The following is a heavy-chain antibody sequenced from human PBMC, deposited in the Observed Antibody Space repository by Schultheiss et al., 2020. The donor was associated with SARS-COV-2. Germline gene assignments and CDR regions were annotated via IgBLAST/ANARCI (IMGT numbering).Heavy chain of an antibody. CDR3: ARSYSSGWVDFDY. J-gene: IGHJ4*02. V-gene: IGHV4-59*01. CDR2: IYYTGST. D-gene: IGHD6-19*01. CDR1: GGSISSYY. Sequence: SQTLSLTCTVSGGSISSYYWSWIRQPPGKGLEWIGYIYYTGSTNHNPSLMSRVTFSVDTSKNQVSLRLNSVIAADTAVYFCARSYSSGWVDFDYWGQGTPVTVSS.